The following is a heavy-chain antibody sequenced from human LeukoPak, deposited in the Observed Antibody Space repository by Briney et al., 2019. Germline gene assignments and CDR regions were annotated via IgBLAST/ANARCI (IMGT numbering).Heavy chain of an antibody. J-gene: IGHJ4*02. CDR2: IYPGDSDT. CDR3: ARQNDFRLDY. CDR1: EYTLSSYW. D-gene: IGHD3-3*01. Sequence: GESLKISCKGSEYTLSSYWIGWVRQMPGKGLEWMGIIYPGDSDTRYSPSLQGQVTISVDTSIGTAYLQWSSLKASDTVIYYCARQNDFRLDYWGQGTLVTVSS. V-gene: IGHV5-51*01.